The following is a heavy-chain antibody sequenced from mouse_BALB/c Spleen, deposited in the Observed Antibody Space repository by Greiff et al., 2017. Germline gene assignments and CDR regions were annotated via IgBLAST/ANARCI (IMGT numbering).Heavy chain of an antibody. CDR2: ISSGGST. D-gene: IGHD2-10*02. V-gene: IGHV5-6-5*01. CDR3: ARGYGLYAMDY. CDR1: GFTFSSYA. Sequence: EVKLVESGGGLVKPGGSLKLSCAASGFTFSSYAMSWVRQTPEKRLEWVASISSGGSTYYPDSVKGRFTISRDNARNILYLQMSSLRSEDTAMYYCARGYGLYAMDYWGQGTSVTVSS. J-gene: IGHJ4*01.